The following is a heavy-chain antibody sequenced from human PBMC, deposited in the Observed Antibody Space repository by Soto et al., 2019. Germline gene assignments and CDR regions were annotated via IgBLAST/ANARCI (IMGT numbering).Heavy chain of an antibody. CDR2: ISSSSSTI. CDR1: GFTFSSYS. J-gene: IGHJ4*02. D-gene: IGHD5-12*01. Sequence: GGSLRLSCAASGFTFSSYSMNWVRQAPGKGLEWVSYISSSSSTIYYADSVKGRFTISRDNAKNSLYLQMNSLRAEDTAVYYCARGASLVATTYPGGLFDYWGQGTLVTVSS. V-gene: IGHV3-48*01. CDR3: ARGASLVATTYPGGLFDY.